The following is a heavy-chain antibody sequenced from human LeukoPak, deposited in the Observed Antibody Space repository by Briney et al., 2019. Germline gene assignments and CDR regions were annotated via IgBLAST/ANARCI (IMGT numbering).Heavy chain of an antibody. CDR1: GGSFSGYY. D-gene: IGHD2-15*01. CDR2: INHSGST. J-gene: IGHJ4*02. V-gene: IGHV4-34*01. CDR3: ARGHWWAGPFDY. Sequence: SETLSLTCAVYGGSFSGYYWSWIRQPPGKGLEWIGEINHSGSTNYNPSLKSRVTISVDTSKNQFSLKLSSVTAADTAVYYCARGHWWAGPFDYWGQGTLVTVSS.